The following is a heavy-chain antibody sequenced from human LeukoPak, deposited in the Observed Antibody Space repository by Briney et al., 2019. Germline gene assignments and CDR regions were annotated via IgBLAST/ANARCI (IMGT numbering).Heavy chain of an antibody. CDR2: VTTYRNNT. J-gene: IGHJ6*03. D-gene: IGHD6-6*01. CDR1: GYSLITYD. CDR3: ARTDARRIYFYYMEV. V-gene: IGHV1-18*01. Sequence: ASVKVSCKTSGYSLITYDITWLRQAPGQGLEWMAWVTTYRNNTTISKKFRDRLTVTADTSTNTAYMELRSLRSDDTAVYYCARTDARRIYFYYMEVWGRGTTVTVSS.